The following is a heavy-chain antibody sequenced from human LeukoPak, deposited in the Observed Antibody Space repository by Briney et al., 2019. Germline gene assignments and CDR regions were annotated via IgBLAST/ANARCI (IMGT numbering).Heavy chain of an antibody. CDR1: GFTFSSYS. V-gene: IGHV3-21*01. J-gene: IGHJ4*02. Sequence: PGGSLRLSCAASGFTFSSYSMNWVRQAPGKGLEWVSSISSSSSYIYYADSVKGRFTISRDNAKNSLYLQMNSLRAEDTAVYYCARTYDSSGYYWDYWGQGTLVTVSS. CDR3: ARTYDSSGYYWDY. CDR2: ISSSSSYI. D-gene: IGHD3-22*01.